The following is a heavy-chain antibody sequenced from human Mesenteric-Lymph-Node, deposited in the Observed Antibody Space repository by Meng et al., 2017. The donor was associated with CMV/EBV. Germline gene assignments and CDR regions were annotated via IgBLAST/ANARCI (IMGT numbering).Heavy chain of an antibody. Sequence: GGSLRLSCAASGFTFSNAWMSWVRQAPGKGLEWVGRIKSKTDGETTDYAAPVKGRFTISRDDSKNTLYLQMNSLKTEDTAVYYCTTLGIAAAAPDYYFDYWGQGTLVTVSS. J-gene: IGHJ4*02. CDR1: GFTFSNAW. D-gene: IGHD6-13*01. CDR2: IKSKTDGETT. CDR3: TTLGIAAAAPDYYFDY. V-gene: IGHV3-15*01.